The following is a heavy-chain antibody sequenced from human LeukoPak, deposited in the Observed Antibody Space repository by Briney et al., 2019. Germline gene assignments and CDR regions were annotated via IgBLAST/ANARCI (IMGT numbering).Heavy chain of an antibody. D-gene: IGHD3-22*01. V-gene: IGHV4-39*01. Sequence: SETLSLTCTVSGGSISSSSYYWGWIRQPPGKGLEWIGSIYYSGSTYYNPSLKSRVTISVDTSKNQLSLKLSSVTAADTAVYYCARLLIVVVSEYFDLWGRGTLVTVSS. CDR1: GGSISSSSYY. CDR3: ARLLIVVVSEYFDL. J-gene: IGHJ2*01. CDR2: IYYSGST.